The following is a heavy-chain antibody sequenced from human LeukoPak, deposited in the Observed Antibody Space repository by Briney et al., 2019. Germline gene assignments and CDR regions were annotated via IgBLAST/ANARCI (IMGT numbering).Heavy chain of an antibody. CDR1: GDSISSYY. CDR2: IYYSGST. Sequence: PSETLSLTCTVSGDSISSYYWSWIRQPPGKGLEWIGSIYYSGSTYYNPSLKSRVTISVDTSKNQFSLKLSSVTAADTAVYYCASTERLDYWGQGTLVTVSS. V-gene: IGHV4-59*05. D-gene: IGHD2-2*01. J-gene: IGHJ4*02. CDR3: ASTERLDY.